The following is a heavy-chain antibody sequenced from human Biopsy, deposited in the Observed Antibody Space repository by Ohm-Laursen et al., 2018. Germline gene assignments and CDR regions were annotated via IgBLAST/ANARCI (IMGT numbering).Heavy chain of an antibody. D-gene: IGHD3-16*02. V-gene: IGHV1-2*02. J-gene: IGHJ3*01. CDR1: GYTLTDYF. Sequence: AASVKASCKAYGYTLTDYFLHWVRQDPGQGPEWMGWISPSSGGTNYAQRFQGRVTMIRDTSATTGYMELSSLRSDDTAVYYCARDIMNPIGGLVARSDVFDVWGQGTMVTVSS. CDR3: ARDIMNPIGGLVARSDVFDV. CDR2: ISPSSGGT.